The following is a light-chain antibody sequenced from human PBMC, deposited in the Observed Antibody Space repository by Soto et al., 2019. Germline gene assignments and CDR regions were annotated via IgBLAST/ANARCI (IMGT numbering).Light chain of an antibody. J-gene: IGLJ1*01. CDR1: SSNIGAGYD. Sequence: ALTQPPAVSGAPGQRVTISCTGRSSNIGAGYDVHWYQQLPGTAPKLLIYGNSNRPSGVPDRFSGSKSGTSASLAITGLQAEDEADYYCQSYDSSLSGYVFGTGTKVTVL. CDR2: GNS. CDR3: QSYDSSLSGYV. V-gene: IGLV1-40*01.